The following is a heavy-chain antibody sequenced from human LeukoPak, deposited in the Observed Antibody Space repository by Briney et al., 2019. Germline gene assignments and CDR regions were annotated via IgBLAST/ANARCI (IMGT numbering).Heavy chain of an antibody. CDR3: AKYGEQLATENAFDI. Sequence: GGSLRLSCAASGFTFSSYGMHWVRQAPGKGLDWVAVISYDGSNKYYADSVKGRFTISRDNSKNTLYLQMNSLRAEDTAVYYCAKYGEQLATENAFDIWGQGTMVTVSS. CDR1: GFTFSSYG. CDR2: ISYDGSNK. V-gene: IGHV3-30*18. D-gene: IGHD6-6*01. J-gene: IGHJ3*02.